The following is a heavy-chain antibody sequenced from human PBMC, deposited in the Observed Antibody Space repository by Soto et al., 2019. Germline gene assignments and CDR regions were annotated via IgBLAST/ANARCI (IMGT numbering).Heavy chain of an antibody. CDR2: ISYDGRNK. D-gene: IGHD3-10*01. J-gene: IGHJ4*02. CDR3: AKVILGITGPTWAGKGGLDY. V-gene: IGHV3-30*18. Sequence: QVQLVESGGGVVQPGRSLRLSCVASEFTFSSYGMHWVRQAPGKGLEWVAVISYDGRNKYYADSVKGRFTISRDNSKNTLYLQMSSLRAEDTAVYYCAKVILGITGPTWAGKGGLDYWGQGTLVTVSS. CDR1: EFTFSSYG.